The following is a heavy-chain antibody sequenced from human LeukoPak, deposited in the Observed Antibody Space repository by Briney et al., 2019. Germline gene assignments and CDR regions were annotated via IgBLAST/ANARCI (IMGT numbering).Heavy chain of an antibody. V-gene: IGHV4-31*03. J-gene: IGHJ6*03. Sequence: SQTLSLTCTVSGGSISSGGYYWSWIRQHPGKGLEWIGYIYYSGSTYYNPSLKSRVTISVDTSKNQFSLKLSSVTAADTAVYYCARDHVGVVVPAATDDYYYYYYMDVWGKGTTVTVSS. CDR2: IYYSGST. CDR1: GGSISSGGYY. D-gene: IGHD2-2*01. CDR3: ARDHVGVVVPAATDDYYYYYYMDV.